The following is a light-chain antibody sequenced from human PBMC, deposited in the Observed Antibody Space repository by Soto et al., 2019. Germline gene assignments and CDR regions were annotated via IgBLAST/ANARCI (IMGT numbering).Light chain of an antibody. V-gene: IGKV3-20*01. Sequence: EIGMTQSAATLSVSPGERGALXCRSSHSIRSNLAWYQQRAGKAPRLLIYGASTRATGIQARLSGSGSGKDFTLNISRLEPEDFAVYYCKQFGSSLPITFGQGTRLEIK. CDR3: KQFGSSLPIT. J-gene: IGKJ5*01. CDR1: HSIRSN. CDR2: GAS.